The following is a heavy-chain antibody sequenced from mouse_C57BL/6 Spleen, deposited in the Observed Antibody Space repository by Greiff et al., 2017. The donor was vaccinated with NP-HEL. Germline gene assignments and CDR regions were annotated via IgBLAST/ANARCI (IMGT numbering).Heavy chain of an antibody. CDR3: ARDDYYGSSQAWFAY. CDR1: GYSITSGYY. J-gene: IGHJ3*01. Sequence: EVQLQGSGPGLVKPSQSLSLTCSVTGYSITSGYYWNWIRQFPGNKLEWMGYISYDGSNNYNPSLKNRISITRDTSKNQFFLKLNSVTTEDTATYYCARDDYYGSSQAWFAYWGQGTLVTVSA. D-gene: IGHD1-1*01. CDR2: ISYDGSN. V-gene: IGHV3-6*01.